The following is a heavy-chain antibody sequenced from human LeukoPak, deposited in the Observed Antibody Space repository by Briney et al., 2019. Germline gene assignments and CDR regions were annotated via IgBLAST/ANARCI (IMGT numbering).Heavy chain of an antibody. CDR1: GGSISSYY. D-gene: IGHD2-21*01. V-gene: IGHV4-59*08. J-gene: IGHJ4*02. Sequence: SETLSLTCTVSGGSISSYYWSWIRQPPGKGLEWIGYIYYSGSTNYNPSLKSRVTISVDTSKNQFSLRLSSVTAADTAVYYCASYSRPFDYWGQGTLVTVSS. CDR3: ASYSRPFDY. CDR2: IYYSGST.